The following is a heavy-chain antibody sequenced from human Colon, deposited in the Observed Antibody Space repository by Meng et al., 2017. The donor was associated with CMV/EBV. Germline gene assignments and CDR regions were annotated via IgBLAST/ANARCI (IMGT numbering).Heavy chain of an antibody. V-gene: IGHV3-30*02. CDR3: ARPIRFCSSSKCYRDEGMDV. D-gene: IGHD2-15*01. CDR2: IRHVATDK. Sequence: GGSLRLSCTASGFTFSDYGIHWVRQTPDTGLEWVDYIRHVATDKYYVDSVKGRFTISRDNSKNTLYLQMNSLKSSDTAIYYCARPIRFCSSSKCYRDEGMDVWGQGTTVTVSS. CDR1: GFTFSDYG. J-gene: IGHJ6*02.